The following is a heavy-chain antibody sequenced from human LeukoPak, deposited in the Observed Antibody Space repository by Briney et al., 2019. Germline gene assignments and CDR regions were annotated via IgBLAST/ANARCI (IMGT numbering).Heavy chain of an antibody. Sequence: PGGTLRLSCAASGFTFSSYGMSWVRQAPGKGLEWVSAISGSGGSTYYADSVKGRFTISRDNSKNTLYLQMNSLRAEDTAVYYCAKDRDSSGYYWDYWGQGTLVTVSP. CDR2: ISGSGGST. CDR3: AKDRDSSGYYWDY. V-gene: IGHV3-23*01. CDR1: GFTFSSYG. D-gene: IGHD3-22*01. J-gene: IGHJ4*02.